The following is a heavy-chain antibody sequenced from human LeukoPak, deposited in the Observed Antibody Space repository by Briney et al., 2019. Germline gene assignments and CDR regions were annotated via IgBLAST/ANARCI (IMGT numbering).Heavy chain of an antibody. CDR1: GFTFSSYA. Sequence: GGSLRLSCAASGFTFSSYAMSWVRHAPGKGLEWVSTISGSGGSTYYADSVKGRFTISRDSSKNTLYLQMNSLRAEDTAVYYCATDPSFNWNYWGYYFDYWGQGTLVTVSS. V-gene: IGHV3-23*01. J-gene: IGHJ4*02. CDR2: ISGSGGST. CDR3: ATDPSFNWNYWGYYFDY. D-gene: IGHD1-7*01.